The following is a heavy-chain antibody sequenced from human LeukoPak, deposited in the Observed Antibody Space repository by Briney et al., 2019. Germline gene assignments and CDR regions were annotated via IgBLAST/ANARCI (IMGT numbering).Heavy chain of an antibody. V-gene: IGHV3-66*02. D-gene: IGHD3-22*01. Sequence: GGSLRLSCAASGFTFSWDYLSWVRQAPGKGLEWVSVIYSGSSTYYADSVKGRFTISRDNSKNTLYLQMNSLRAEDTAVYYCARGGLDRSGYFDYWGQGTLVTVSS. CDR3: ARGGLDRSGYFDY. J-gene: IGHJ4*02. CDR2: IYSGSST. CDR1: GFTFSWDY.